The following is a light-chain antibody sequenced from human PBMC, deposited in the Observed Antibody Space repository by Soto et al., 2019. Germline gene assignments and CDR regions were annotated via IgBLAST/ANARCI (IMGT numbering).Light chain of an antibody. CDR1: SSNIGASYD. J-gene: IGLJ1*01. Sequence: QSVLTQPPSVSGAPVQRVTISCTGSSSNIGASYDVNWYQQLPGTAPKLLIYGNTNRPSGVPDRFSGSKSGTSASLAITGLQAVDEADYYCQSYDNSLSGYVFGTGTKLTVL. CDR2: GNT. V-gene: IGLV1-40*01. CDR3: QSYDNSLSGYV.